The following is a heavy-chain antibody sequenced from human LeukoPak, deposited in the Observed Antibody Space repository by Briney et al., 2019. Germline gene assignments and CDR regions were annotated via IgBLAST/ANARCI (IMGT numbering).Heavy chain of an antibody. CDR3: ARPANLDYYGSGSRAFDI. J-gene: IGHJ3*02. CDR1: GGSISSYY. V-gene: IGHV4-4*07. Sequence: SETLSLTCTVSGGSISSYYWSWIRQPAGKGLEWIGRIYTTGSTNYNPSLKSRVTMSVETSKNQFSLKLSSVTAADTAVYYCARPANLDYYGSGSRAFDIWGQGTMVTVSS. D-gene: IGHD3-10*01. CDR2: IYTTGST.